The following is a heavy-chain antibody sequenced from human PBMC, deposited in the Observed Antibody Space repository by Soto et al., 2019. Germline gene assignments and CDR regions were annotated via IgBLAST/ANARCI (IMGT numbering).Heavy chain of an antibody. V-gene: IGHV1-18*01. CDR3: ASTDFWSGYLHDAFDI. CDR1: GYTFTSYG. Sequence: ASVKVSCKASGYTFTSYGISCVRQAPGQGLEWMGWISAYNGNTNYAQKLQGRVTMTTDTSTSTAYMELRSLRSDDTAVYYCASTDFWSGYLHDAFDIWGQGTMVTVSS. D-gene: IGHD3-3*01. J-gene: IGHJ3*02. CDR2: ISAYNGNT.